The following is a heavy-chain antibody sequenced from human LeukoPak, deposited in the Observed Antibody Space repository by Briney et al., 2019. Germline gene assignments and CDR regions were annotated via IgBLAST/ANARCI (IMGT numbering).Heavy chain of an antibody. D-gene: IGHD6-13*01. J-gene: IGHJ1*01. V-gene: IGHV1-2*02. Sequence: ASVKVSCKASGYTSTGYYMHWVRQAPGQGLEWMGWINPNSGGTNYAQKFQGRVTMTRDTSISTAYMELSRLRSDDTAVYYCARGLIAAAGSRYFHHWGQGTLVTVSS. CDR2: INPNSGGT. CDR3: ARGLIAAAGSRYFHH. CDR1: GYTSTGYY.